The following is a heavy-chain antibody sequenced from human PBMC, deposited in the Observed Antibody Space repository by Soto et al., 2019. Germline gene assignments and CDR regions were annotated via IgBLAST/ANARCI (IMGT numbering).Heavy chain of an antibody. D-gene: IGHD6-13*01. V-gene: IGHV3-7*03. CDR2: INKDGSEK. J-gene: IGHJ4*02. Sequence: VQLVESGGGSVQPGGSLRLSCAASGFTFSSGYTFSSFWMSWVRQPPGKGLEWVANINKDGSEKYYMDSVKGRFTISIDNAQNSLYLQMDSLRADDTAIYYCVIDRRVEPGFSYWGQGTLVTAPS. CDR1: GFTFSSGYTFSSFW. CDR3: VIDRRVEPGFSY.